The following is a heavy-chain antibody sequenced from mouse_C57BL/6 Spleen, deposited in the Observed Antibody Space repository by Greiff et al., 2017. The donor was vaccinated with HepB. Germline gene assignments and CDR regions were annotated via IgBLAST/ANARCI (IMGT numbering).Heavy chain of an antibody. Sequence: DVKLVESGGGLVKPGGSLKLSCAASGFTFSDYGMHWVRQAPEKGLEWVAYISSGSSTIYYADTVKGRFTISRDNAKNTLFLQMTSLRSEDTAMYYCARQHYYGSSPYFDYWGQGTTLTVSS. V-gene: IGHV5-17*01. CDR2: ISSGSSTI. CDR3: ARQHYYGSSPYFDY. J-gene: IGHJ2*01. D-gene: IGHD1-1*01. CDR1: GFTFSDYG.